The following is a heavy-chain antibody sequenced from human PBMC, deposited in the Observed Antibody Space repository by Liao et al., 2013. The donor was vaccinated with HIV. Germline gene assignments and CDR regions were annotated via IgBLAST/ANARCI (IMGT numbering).Heavy chain of an antibody. J-gene: IGHJ4*02. D-gene: IGHD2-15*01. CDR3: ARGGGGSCYSD. CDR2: IYHSGST. V-gene: IGHV4-30-2*01. CDR1: GASISSGGYS. Sequence: QVQLRESGPGLVKPSQTLSLTCTVSGASISSGGYSWSWIRQPPGKGLEWIGYIYHSGSTYYNPSLKSRVTISVDRSKNQFSLKLSSVTAADTAVYYCARGGGGSCYSDWGQGTLVTVSS.